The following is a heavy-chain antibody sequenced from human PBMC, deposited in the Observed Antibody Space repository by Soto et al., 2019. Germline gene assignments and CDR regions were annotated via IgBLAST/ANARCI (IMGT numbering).Heavy chain of an antibody. CDR3: AAGDSSGYYGG. D-gene: IGHD3-22*01. V-gene: IGHV1-58*01. Sequence: ASVKVSCKASGFTFTSSSVQWVRQARGQRLEWIGWITVGTGNTNYAQKVQERVTITRDMSTSTAYMELSNLRSEDTAVYYCAAGDSSGYYGGWGQGTQVTVSS. CDR2: ITVGTGNT. J-gene: IGHJ4*02. CDR1: GFTFTSSS.